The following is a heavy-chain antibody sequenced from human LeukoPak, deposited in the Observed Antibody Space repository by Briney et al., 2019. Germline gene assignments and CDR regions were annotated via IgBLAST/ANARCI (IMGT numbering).Heavy chain of an antibody. CDR1: GFTFSSYA. D-gene: IGHD6-19*01. CDR3: AKDRRIAVAGVLLDY. V-gene: IGHV3-23*01. CDR2: ISGSGGST. Sequence: PGGSLRLSCAASGFTFSSYAMNWVRQAPGKGLEWVSAISGSGGSTYYADSVKGRFTISRDNSKNTLYLQMNSLRAEDTAVYYCAKDRRIAVAGVLLDYWGQGTLVTVSS. J-gene: IGHJ4*02.